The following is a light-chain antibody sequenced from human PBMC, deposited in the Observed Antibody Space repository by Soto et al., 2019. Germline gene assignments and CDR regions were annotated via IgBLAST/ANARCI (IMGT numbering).Light chain of an antibody. CDR2: AAS. V-gene: IGKV1-9*01. J-gene: IGKJ2*01. Sequence: DIQLTQSPSFLSASVRDRLTITCRASQGISSYLAWYQQKPGKAPKLLIYAASTLQSGVPSRFSGSGSGTEFTLTISSLQPEDFATYYCQQLNSYPYTFGQGTKLEIK. CDR3: QQLNSYPYT. CDR1: QGISSY.